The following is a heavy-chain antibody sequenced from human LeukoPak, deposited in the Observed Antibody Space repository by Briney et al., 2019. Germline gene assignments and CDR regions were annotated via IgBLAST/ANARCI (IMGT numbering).Heavy chain of an antibody. D-gene: IGHD3-22*01. Sequence: PSETLSLTCTVPGGSISSSSSYSGWIRQPPGKGLEWLGNIYYRGSTYYNPSLKSRVTISVDTSKSQFSLGLSSVTAADTAVYFCARLTVVSLGDAFDIWGHGTMVTVSS. CDR2: IYYRGST. J-gene: IGHJ3*02. V-gene: IGHV4-39*01. CDR1: GGSISSSSSY. CDR3: ARLTVVSLGDAFDI.